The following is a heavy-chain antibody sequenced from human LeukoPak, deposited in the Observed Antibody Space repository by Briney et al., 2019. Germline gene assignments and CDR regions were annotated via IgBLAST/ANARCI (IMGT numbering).Heavy chain of an antibody. CDR2: IIPIFGTA. J-gene: IGHJ6*03. CDR3: ARSEQLAYYYYYMDV. CDR1: GGTFSSYA. V-gene: IGHV1-69*05. D-gene: IGHD6-6*01. Sequence: SVKVSCTASGGTFSSYAISWVRQAPGQGLEWMGGIIPIFGTANYAQKFQGRVTITTDESTSTAYMELSSLRSEDTAVYYCARSEQLAYYYYYMDVWGKGTTATVSS.